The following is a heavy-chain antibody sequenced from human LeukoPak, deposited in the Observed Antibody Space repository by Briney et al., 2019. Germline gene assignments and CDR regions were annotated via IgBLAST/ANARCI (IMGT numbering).Heavy chain of an antibody. CDR1: GFTFSSYS. Sequence: GGSLRLSCAASGFTFSSYSMNWVRQAPGKGLEWVSSISSSSSYIYYADSVKGRFTISRDNAKNSLYLQMNSLRAEDTAVYYCAKFPGVISAFDTWGQGTMVTVSS. J-gene: IGHJ3*02. D-gene: IGHD3-10*01. CDR2: ISSSSSYI. CDR3: AKFPGVISAFDT. V-gene: IGHV3-21*01.